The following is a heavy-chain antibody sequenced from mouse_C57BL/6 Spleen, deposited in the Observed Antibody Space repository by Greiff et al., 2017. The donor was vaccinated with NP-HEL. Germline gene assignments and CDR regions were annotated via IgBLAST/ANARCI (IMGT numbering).Heavy chain of an antibody. J-gene: IGHJ3*01. Sequence: EVQLVESGGGLVQPKGSLKLSCAASGFSFNTYAMNWVRQAPGKGLEWVARIRSKSNNYATYYADSVKDRFTISRDDSESMLYLQMNNLKTEDTAMYYCVRHGNYYGSSYGFAYWGQGTLVTVSA. CDR2: IRSKSNNYAT. V-gene: IGHV10-1*01. CDR3: VRHGNYYGSSYGFAY. CDR1: GFSFNTYA. D-gene: IGHD1-1*01.